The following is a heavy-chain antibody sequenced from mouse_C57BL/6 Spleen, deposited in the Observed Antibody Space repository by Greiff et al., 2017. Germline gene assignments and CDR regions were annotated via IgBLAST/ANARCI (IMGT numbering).Heavy chain of an antibody. CDR2: INPNYGTT. CDR3: AREGTTAQEVYAMDY. J-gene: IGHJ4*01. CDR1: GYSFTDYN. Sequence: EVQLQQSGPELVKPGASVKISCKASGYSFTDYNMNWVKQSNAKSLEWIGVINPNYGTTSYNQKFKGKATLTVDQSSSTAYMQLNSLTSEDSAVYYCAREGTTAQEVYAMDYWGQGTSVTVSS. D-gene: IGHD3-2*02. V-gene: IGHV1-39*01.